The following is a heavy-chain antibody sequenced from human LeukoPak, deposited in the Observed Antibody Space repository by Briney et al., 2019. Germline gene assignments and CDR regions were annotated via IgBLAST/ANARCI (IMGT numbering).Heavy chain of an antibody. Sequence: PGWSLRLSCAASGFTFSSYAMSWVRQAPGKGLEWVSSISASGGSTYYADSVKGRFTISRDNSKNTLYLQMDSLRAEDTAVYYCAKGTLVVPAVIYYYYGMDVWGQGTTVTVSS. CDR2: ISASGGST. CDR3: AKGTLVVPAVIYYYYGMDV. V-gene: IGHV3-23*01. D-gene: IGHD2-2*01. CDR1: GFTFSSYA. J-gene: IGHJ6*02.